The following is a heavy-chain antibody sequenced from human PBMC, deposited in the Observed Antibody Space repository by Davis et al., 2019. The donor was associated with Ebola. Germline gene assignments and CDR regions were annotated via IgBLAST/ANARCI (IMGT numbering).Heavy chain of an antibody. CDR3: ARAQFPTTSER. V-gene: IGHV1-18*04. Sequence: ASVKVSCKASGYTFTNYGITWVRQAPGQGLEWMGWINPHNGNTNYAQNVQGRVIMTSDTATTTAYMEVGSLGSDDTAVYYCARAQFPTTSERWGQGTLVTVSS. CDR1: GYTFTNYG. CDR2: INPHNGNT. J-gene: IGHJ4*02. D-gene: IGHD1-1*01.